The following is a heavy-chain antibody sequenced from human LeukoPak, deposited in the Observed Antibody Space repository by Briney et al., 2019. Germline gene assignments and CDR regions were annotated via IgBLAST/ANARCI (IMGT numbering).Heavy chain of an antibody. J-gene: IGHJ4*02. CDR1: GGSIGSYY. CDR3: ARFSGTMVRGVYDY. Sequence: SETLSLTCTVSGGSIGSYYWSWIRQPPGKGLEWIGYIYYSGSTNYNPSLKSRVTISVDTSKNQFSLELSSVTAADTAVYYCARFSGTMVRGVYDYWGQGTLVTVSS. D-gene: IGHD3-10*01. V-gene: IGHV4-59*01. CDR2: IYYSGST.